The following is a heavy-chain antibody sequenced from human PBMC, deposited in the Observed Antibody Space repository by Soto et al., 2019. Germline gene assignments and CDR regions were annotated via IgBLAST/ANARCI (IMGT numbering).Heavy chain of an antibody. CDR1: GYTLTELS. D-gene: IGHD6-19*01. CDR3: ASVGGWENYYYGMDV. J-gene: IGHJ6*02. Sequence: ASVKVSCKVSGYTLTELSMHWVRQAPGKGLEWMGGFDLEDGETIYAQKFQGRVTMTEDTSTDTAYMELSSLRSEDTAVYYCASVGGWENYYYGMDVWGQGTTVTVSS. V-gene: IGHV1-24*01. CDR2: FDLEDGET.